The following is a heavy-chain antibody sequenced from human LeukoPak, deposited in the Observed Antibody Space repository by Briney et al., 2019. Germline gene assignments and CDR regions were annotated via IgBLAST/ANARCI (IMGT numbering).Heavy chain of an antibody. D-gene: IGHD3-22*01. CDR2: IYYSGST. J-gene: IGHJ3*02. Sequence: SETLSLTCTVSGGSISRYYWSWIRQPPGKGLEWIGYIYYSGSTNYNPSLKSRVTISVDTSKNQFSLKLSSVTAADTAVYYCARCGDALYYYDSSGYRHDAFDIWGQGTMVTVSS. CDR1: GGSISRYY. V-gene: IGHV4-59*08. CDR3: ARCGDALYYYDSSGYRHDAFDI.